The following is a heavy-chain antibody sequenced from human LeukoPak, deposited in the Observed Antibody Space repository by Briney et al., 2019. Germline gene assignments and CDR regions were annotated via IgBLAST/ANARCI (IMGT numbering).Heavy chain of an antibody. Sequence: GGSLRLSCAASGFTFSRYWMNWVRQAPGKGLVWVSRINSDGSTTRYADSVKGRFTISRDNAKNTMYLQMNSLRAEDTAVYYCARENFYGMDVWGQGTTVTASS. V-gene: IGHV3-74*01. CDR1: GFTFSRYW. CDR3: ARENFYGMDV. CDR2: INSDGSTT. J-gene: IGHJ6*02.